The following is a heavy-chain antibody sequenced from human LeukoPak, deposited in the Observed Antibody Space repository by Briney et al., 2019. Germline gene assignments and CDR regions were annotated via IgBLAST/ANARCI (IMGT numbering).Heavy chain of an antibody. CDR2: ISGSGTRT. V-gene: IGHV3-23*01. CDR3: AKSYYGSGSYSPLF. Sequence: PGGSLRPSCAASGFPFSKYLMTWVRQAPGKGLEWVSGISGSGTRTFYADSVKGRFTVSRDNSNNTLYLQMNSLRAEDTAVYFCAKSYYGSGSYSPLFWGQGILVTVAS. D-gene: IGHD3-10*01. CDR1: GFPFSKYL. J-gene: IGHJ4*02.